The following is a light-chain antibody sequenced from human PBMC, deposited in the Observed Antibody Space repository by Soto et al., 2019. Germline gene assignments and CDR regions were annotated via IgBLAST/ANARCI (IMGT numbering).Light chain of an antibody. CDR3: QQRSDWHTLT. CDR1: QSVSNL. Sequence: EILLTQSPATLSLSPGGRATLSCRASQSVSNLLAWYQQKPGQAPRLLIYDASNRATGIPARFRGSGSGTDFTLTISSLEPDDSAVYYCQQRSDWHTLTFGGGTKVDIK. V-gene: IGKV3-11*01. J-gene: IGKJ4*01. CDR2: DAS.